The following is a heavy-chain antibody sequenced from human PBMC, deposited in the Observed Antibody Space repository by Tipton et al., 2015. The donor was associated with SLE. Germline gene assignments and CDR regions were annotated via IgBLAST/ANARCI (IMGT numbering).Heavy chain of an antibody. V-gene: IGHV4-34*01. CDR2: INHSGST. CDR3: ARASPGIAAADTGP. CDR1: GGSFSGYY. Sequence: TLSLTCAVYGGSFSGYYWSWIRQPPGKGLEWIGEINHSGSTNYNPSLKSRVTISVDKSKNQFSLKLSSVTAADTAVYYCARASPGIAAADTGPWGQGTLVTVSS. D-gene: IGHD6-13*01. J-gene: IGHJ5*02.